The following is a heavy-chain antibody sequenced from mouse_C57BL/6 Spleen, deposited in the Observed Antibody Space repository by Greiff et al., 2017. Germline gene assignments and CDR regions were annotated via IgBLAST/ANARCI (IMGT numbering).Heavy chain of an antibody. Sequence: QVQLQQSGPGLVQPSQSLSITCTVSGFSLTSYGVHWVRQSPGKGLEWLGVIWSGGSTDYNAAFISRLSISKDNSKSQVFFKMNSLQADDTAIYYCARNVRRVHSNYEAWFAYWGQGTLVTVSA. J-gene: IGHJ3*01. CDR3: ARNVRRVHSNYEAWFAY. V-gene: IGHV2-2*01. D-gene: IGHD2-5*01. CDR1: GFSLTSYG. CDR2: IWSGGST.